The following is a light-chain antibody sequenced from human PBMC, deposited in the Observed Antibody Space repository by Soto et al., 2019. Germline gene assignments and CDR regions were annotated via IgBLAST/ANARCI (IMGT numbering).Light chain of an antibody. V-gene: IGKV1-27*01. CDR1: QGISNY. CDR2: AES. Sequence: DIQMNQSPSSPSASVRDRVTITCRASQGISNYLAWYQQKPGKVPKLLIYAESTLQSGVPSRFSGSGSGTDVTPTIISLQPQDVTTYYCQKYASAPWTFGQGTKVEI. J-gene: IGKJ1*01. CDR3: QKYASAPWT.